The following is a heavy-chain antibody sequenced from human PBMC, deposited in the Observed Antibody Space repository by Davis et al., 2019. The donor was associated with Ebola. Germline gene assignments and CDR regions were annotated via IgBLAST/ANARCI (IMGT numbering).Heavy chain of an antibody. Sequence: GGSLRLSCAPSGFTLSNYAMSWARQAPRKGLEWVSAVNSNGDSTYYADSVKGRFTISRDTSTVYLQMNSLRVEDTAVYHCARIEAYGSGNYFENWGQGILVTISS. CDR2: VNSNGDST. CDR1: GFTLSNYA. CDR3: ARIEAYGSGNYFEN. D-gene: IGHD3-10*01. V-gene: IGHV3-23*01. J-gene: IGHJ4*02.